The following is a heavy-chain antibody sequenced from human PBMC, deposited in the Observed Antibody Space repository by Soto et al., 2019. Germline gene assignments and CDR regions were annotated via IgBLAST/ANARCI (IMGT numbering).Heavy chain of an antibody. V-gene: IGHV4-4*07. CDR3: ARDGMTTGDT. CDR1: GVSMTSYT. D-gene: IGHD2-21*02. J-gene: IGHJ4*02. Sequence: QLQLQESGPGQVRPSETLSLTCIVSGVSMTSYTWSWVRQPANKGLEWIGRVFSSVSATYNPSLKSRVSISMDTAENRISLKLDSVTAADAGVYFCARDGMTTGDTWGPGTLVTVSS. CDR2: VFSSVSA.